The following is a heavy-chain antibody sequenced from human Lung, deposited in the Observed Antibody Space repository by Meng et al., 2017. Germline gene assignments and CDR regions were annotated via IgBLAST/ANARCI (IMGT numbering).Heavy chain of an antibody. V-gene: IGHV4-34*01. D-gene: IGHD4-11*01. CDR1: GGSFSDYY. CDR2: INHSGST. J-gene: IGHJ4*02. CDR3: ARGPTTMAHDFDY. Sequence: VQRWGAGLLKPSETLSLTFVVSGGSFSDYYWSWIRQPPGKGLEWIGEINHSGSTNYNPSLESRATISVDTSQNNLSLKLSSVTAADSAVYYCARGPTTMAHDFDYWGQGTLVTVSS.